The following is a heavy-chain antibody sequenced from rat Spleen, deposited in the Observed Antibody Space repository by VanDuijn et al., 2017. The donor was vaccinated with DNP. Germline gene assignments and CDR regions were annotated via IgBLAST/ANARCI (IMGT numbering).Heavy chain of an antibody. Sequence: QVQLKESGPDLVQPSQTLSLTCTVSGFSLTSYGVSWVRQFPGKGLEWIAAISSGGNTYYNSALKSRLSISRDTSKSQVFLRMNSLQTEDTAIYFCTREREPNNNPYYFDCWGQGVMVTVSS. CDR3: TREREPNNNPYYFDC. D-gene: IGHD1-10*01. CDR1: GFSLTSYG. J-gene: IGHJ2*01. CDR2: ISSGGNT. V-gene: IGHV2S8*01.